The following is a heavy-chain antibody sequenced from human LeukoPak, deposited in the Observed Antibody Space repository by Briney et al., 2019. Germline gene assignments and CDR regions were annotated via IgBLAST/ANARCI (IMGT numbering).Heavy chain of an antibody. CDR2: IYYSGST. D-gene: IGHD3-9*01. J-gene: IGHJ4*02. Sequence: MASETLSLTCTVSGGSISSYYWSWIRQPPGKGLEWIGYIYYSGSTYYNPSLKSRVTISVDTSKNQFSLKLSSVTAADTAVYYCARSQDDILTGCAFDYWGQGTLVTVSS. V-gene: IGHV4-59*12. CDR3: ARSQDDILTGCAFDY. CDR1: GGSISSYY.